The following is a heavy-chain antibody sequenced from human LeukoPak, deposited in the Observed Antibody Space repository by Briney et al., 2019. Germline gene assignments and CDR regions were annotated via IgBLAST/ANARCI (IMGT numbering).Heavy chain of an antibody. J-gene: IGHJ3*02. Sequence: SETLSLTCAVYGGSFSGYYWSWIRQPPGKGLEWIGSIYYSGSTYYNPSLKSRVTISVDTSKNQFSLKLSSVTAADTAVYYCARRYSSGPPDAFDIWGQGTMVTVSS. CDR2: IYYSGST. CDR3: ARRYSSGPPDAFDI. CDR1: GGSFSGYY. D-gene: IGHD6-19*01. V-gene: IGHV4-34*01.